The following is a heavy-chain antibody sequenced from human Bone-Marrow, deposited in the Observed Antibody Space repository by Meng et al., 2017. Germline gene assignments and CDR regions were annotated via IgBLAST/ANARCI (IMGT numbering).Heavy chain of an antibody. CDR1: GFTFSSYA. J-gene: IGHJ6*02. CDR3: ARDQNNLGDIVATILGYYYYGMDV. Sequence: GESLKISCAASGFTFSSYAMHWVRQAPGKGLEWVAVISYDGSNKYYADSVKGRFTISRDNSKNTLYLQMNSLRAEDTAVYHCARDQNNLGDIVATILGYYYYGMDVWGQGTTVTVSS. V-gene: IGHV3-30*04. CDR2: ISYDGSNK. D-gene: IGHD5-12*01.